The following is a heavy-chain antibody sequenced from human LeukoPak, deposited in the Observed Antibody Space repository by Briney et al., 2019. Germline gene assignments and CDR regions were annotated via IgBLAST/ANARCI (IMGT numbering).Heavy chain of an antibody. D-gene: IGHD6-19*01. CDR2: INPNSGGT. J-gene: IGHJ5*02. CDR3: ARGGIVAGTSWFDP. V-gene: IGHV1-2*04. Sequence: ASVKVSCKASGYTFTGYYKHWVRQATGQVLEWMGWINPNSGGTNYAQKFQGWVTMTRDTSISTAYMELSRLRSDATAVYYCARGGIVAGTSWFDPWGQGTLVTVSS. CDR1: GYTFTGYY.